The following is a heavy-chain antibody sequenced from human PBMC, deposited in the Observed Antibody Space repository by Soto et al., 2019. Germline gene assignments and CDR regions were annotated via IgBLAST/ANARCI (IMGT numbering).Heavy chain of an antibody. CDR3: AAYDSEGYFDY. CDR2: IYYSGST. D-gene: IGHD3-9*01. V-gene: IGHV4-59*01. Sequence: PSEILSLTCTVSGGSITNFHWSWIRQPPGKGLEWIGYIYYSGSTNYNPSLKSRVTMSIDTSKNQFSLKMISVTAADTAAYYCAAYDSEGYFDYWGQGALVTVSS. CDR1: GGSITNFH. J-gene: IGHJ4*02.